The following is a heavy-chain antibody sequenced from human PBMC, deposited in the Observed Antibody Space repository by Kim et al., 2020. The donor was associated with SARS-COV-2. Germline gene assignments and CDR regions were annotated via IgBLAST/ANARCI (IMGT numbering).Heavy chain of an antibody. Sequence: ASVKVSCKASGYTFTSYAMHWVRQAPGQRLEWMGWINAGNGNTKYSQKFQGRVTIPRDTSASTAYMELSSLRSEDTAVYYCARSNYYVSGSYGVYYYYYCMDVWGQGTTVTISS. CDR2: INAGNGNT. V-gene: IGHV1-3*01. CDR3: ARSNYYVSGSYGVYYYYYCMDV. J-gene: IGHJ6*02. CDR1: GYTFTSYA. D-gene: IGHD3-10*01.